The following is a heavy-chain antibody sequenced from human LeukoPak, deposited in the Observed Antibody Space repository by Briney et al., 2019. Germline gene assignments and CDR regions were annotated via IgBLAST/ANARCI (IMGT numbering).Heavy chain of an antibody. D-gene: IGHD3-3*01. J-gene: IGHJ4*02. CDR1: GGSISSSSYY. V-gene: IGHV4-39*01. CDR2: IYYSGST. Sequence: SETLSLTCTVSGGSISSSSYYWGWIRQPPGKGLEWIGSIYYSGSTYYNPSLKSRVTISVDTSKNQFSLKLSSVTAADTAVYYCARLDFWSGYPVDYWGQGTLVTVSS. CDR3: ARLDFWSGYPVDY.